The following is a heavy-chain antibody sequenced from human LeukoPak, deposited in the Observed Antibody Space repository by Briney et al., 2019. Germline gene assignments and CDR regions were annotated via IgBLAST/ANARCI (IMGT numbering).Heavy chain of an antibody. D-gene: IGHD3-9*01. CDR2: IKQDGSQT. J-gene: IGHJ4*02. V-gene: IGHV3-7*01. Sequence: PGGSLRLSCEPSGFTFSTYWMSWVREAPGKVLEWVANIKQDGSQTYHADSVKGRFTISRDNSKNTLYLQMNSLRAEDTAVYYCARVKYYDILTGYPLDYWGQGTLVTVSS. CDR3: ARVKYYDILTGYPLDY. CDR1: GFTFSTYW.